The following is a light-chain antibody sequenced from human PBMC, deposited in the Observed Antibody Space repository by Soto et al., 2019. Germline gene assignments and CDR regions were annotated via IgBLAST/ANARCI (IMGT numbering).Light chain of an antibody. CDR2: GAS. CDR1: QTVSTNY. Sequence: EIVLTQSPDTLALSPGESATLSCRASQTVSTNYLAWYQQKPGQAPRLLIYGASSRATGIPDRFSGSGSGTDFTLTISRLEPEDFAVYYCQQYGGLPRTFGQGAKVEIK. J-gene: IGKJ1*01. CDR3: QQYGGLPRT. V-gene: IGKV3-20*01.